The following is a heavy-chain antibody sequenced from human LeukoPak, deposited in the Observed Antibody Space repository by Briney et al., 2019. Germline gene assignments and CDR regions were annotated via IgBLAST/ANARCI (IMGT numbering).Heavy chain of an antibody. CDR1: GFTVSSNY. J-gene: IGHJ4*02. CDR2: IYDGGST. CDR3: ARTEYISSPPTYYFDY. V-gene: IGHV3-53*01. D-gene: IGHD6-13*01. Sequence: SGGSLRLSCAASGFTVSSNYMSWVRQAPGKGLEWVSVIYDGGSTYYADSVKGRFTISRDNAKNSLYLQMNSLRAEDTAVYYCARTEYISSPPTYYFDYWGQGTLVTVSP.